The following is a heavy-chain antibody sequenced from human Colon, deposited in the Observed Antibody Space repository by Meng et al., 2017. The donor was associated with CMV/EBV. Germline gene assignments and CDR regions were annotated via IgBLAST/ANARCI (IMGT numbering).Heavy chain of an antibody. V-gene: IGHV4-39*07. CDR1: GGSISSSSYY. CDR3: ARGVVPAAIGAYYFDY. Sequence: SETLSLTCTVSGGSISSSSYYWGWIRQPPGKGLEWIGSIYYSGGTYYNPSLKSRVTISVDTSKNQFSLKLSSVTAADTAVYYCARGVVPAAIGAYYFDYWGLGTLVTVSS. J-gene: IGHJ4*02. CDR2: IYYSGGT. D-gene: IGHD2-2*01.